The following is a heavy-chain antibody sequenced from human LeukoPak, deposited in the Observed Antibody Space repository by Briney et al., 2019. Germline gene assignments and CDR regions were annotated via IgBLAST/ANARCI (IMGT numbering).Heavy chain of an antibody. Sequence: GWSLRLSCAASGFTFSSYAMHWVRQAPGKGLEWVAVISYDGSNKYYADSVKGRFTISRDNSKNTLYLQMNSLRAEDTAVYYCARGYSSSWYYFDYWGQGTLVTVSS. J-gene: IGHJ4*02. CDR3: ARGYSSSWYYFDY. CDR1: GFTFSSYA. D-gene: IGHD6-13*01. V-gene: IGHV3-30*04. CDR2: ISYDGSNK.